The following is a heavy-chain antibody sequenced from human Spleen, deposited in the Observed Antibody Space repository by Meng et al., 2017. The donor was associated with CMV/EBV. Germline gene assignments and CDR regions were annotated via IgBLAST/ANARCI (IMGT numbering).Heavy chain of an antibody. J-gene: IGHJ4*02. CDR3: AREDCSGGSCSYFDY. CDR2: INHSGST. D-gene: IGHD2-15*01. V-gene: IGHV4-34*02. Sequence: QVRLQQWGAGLLKPSETLSLTCAVYGESFSGYYWSWIRQPPGKGLQWIGEINHSGSTNYNPSLKSRVTISVDTSKNQFSLKLSSVTAADTAVYYCAREDCSGGSCSYFDYWGRGTLVTVSS. CDR1: GESFSGYY.